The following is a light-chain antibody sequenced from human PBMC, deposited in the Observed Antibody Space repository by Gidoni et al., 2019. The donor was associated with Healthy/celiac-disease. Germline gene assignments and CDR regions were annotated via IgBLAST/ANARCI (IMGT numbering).Light chain of an antibody. CDR2: DAS. J-gene: IGKJ4*01. Sequence: DIQMTQSPSSLSASVGDRVTITCQASQDISNYLNRYQQKPGKAPKLLIYDASNLETGVPSRFSGSGSGTDFTFTISSLQPEDIATYYCQQYDNLPRPLAFGGGTKVEIK. V-gene: IGKV1-33*01. CDR3: QQYDNLPRPLA. CDR1: QDISNY.